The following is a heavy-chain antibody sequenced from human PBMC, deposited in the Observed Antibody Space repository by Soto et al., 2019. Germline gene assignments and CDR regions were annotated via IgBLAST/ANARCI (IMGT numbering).Heavy chain of an antibody. CDR1: GYSFTSDW. CDR2: IDPSDSYT. J-gene: IGHJ5*02. V-gene: IGHV5-10-1*01. CDR3: ARLGYYYGSGRSWFDP. D-gene: IGHD3-10*01. Sequence: GESLKISCNGSGYSFTSDWISWVRQMPGKGLEWMGRIDPSDSYTNYSPSFQGHVTISADKSISTAYLQWSSLKASDTAMYYCARLGYYYGSGRSWFDPWGQGTLVTVSS.